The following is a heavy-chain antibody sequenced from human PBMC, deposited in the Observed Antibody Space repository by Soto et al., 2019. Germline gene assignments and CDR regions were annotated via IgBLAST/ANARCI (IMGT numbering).Heavy chain of an antibody. CDR2: IRGDGGQT. V-gene: IGHV3-23*01. D-gene: IGHD3-9*01. J-gene: IGHJ4*02. Sequence: GGSLRLSCTASGFTFTSYGMGWVRQAPGKGLQWVSTIRGDGGQTHYTDSVKGRFSISRDNSKNTVYLQMDSLRAEDTAMYFCARDVGLDSDDFFAYWGQGTQVTSPQ. CDR1: GFTFTSYG. CDR3: ARDVGLDSDDFFAY.